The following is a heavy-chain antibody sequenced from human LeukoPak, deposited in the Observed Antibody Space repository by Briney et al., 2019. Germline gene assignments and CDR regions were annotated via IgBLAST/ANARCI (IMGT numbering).Heavy chain of an antibody. Sequence: ASVKVSCKASGYTFTSYYIHWVRQASGKGLEWMGGFDPEDGETIYAQKFQGRVTMTEDTSTDTAYMELSSLRSEDTAVYYCATGQVAAEFYFDYWGQGTLVTVSS. CDR2: FDPEDGET. CDR1: GYTFTSYY. D-gene: IGHD2-15*01. J-gene: IGHJ4*02. V-gene: IGHV1-24*01. CDR3: ATGQVAAEFYFDY.